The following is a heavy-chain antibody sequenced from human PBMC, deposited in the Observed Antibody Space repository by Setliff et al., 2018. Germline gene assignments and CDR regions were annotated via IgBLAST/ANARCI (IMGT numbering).Heavy chain of an antibody. D-gene: IGHD3-10*01. J-gene: IGHJ4*02. V-gene: IGHV4-4*02. CDR1: GGSISNANW. CDR2: IYNSGNT. CDR3: AGGVSGRFNY. Sequence: SETLSLTCAVSGGSISNANWWSWVRQPPGKGLEWIGEIYNSGNTNYNPSLKSRVTISVDKSKNQFSLKLTSVTAADTAVYYCAGGVSGRFNYWGQGTLVTV.